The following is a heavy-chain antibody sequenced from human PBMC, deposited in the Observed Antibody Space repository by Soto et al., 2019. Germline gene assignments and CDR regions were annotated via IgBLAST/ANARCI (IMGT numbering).Heavy chain of an antibody. Sequence: QVQLVESGGGVVQPGRSLRLSCAASGFTFRSYGMHWVRQAPGKGLEWVAVISYDGSNKYYADSVKGRFTISRDNSKNTLYLQMNSLRAEDTAVYYCAKDHAAAGPNYDYWGQGTLVTVSS. J-gene: IGHJ4*02. V-gene: IGHV3-30*18. D-gene: IGHD6-13*01. CDR1: GFTFRSYG. CDR3: AKDHAAAGPNYDY. CDR2: ISYDGSNK.